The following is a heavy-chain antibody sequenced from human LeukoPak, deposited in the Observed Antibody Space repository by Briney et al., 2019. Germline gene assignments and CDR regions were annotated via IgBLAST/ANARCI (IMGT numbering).Heavy chain of an antibody. V-gene: IGHV1-46*01. J-gene: IGHJ4*02. CDR3: ARDLSGIAVAGTLVK. CDR1: GYTFTSYY. CDR2: INPSGGST. D-gene: IGHD6-19*01. Sequence: GASVKVSCKASGYTFTSYYMHWVRQAPGQGLEWMGIINPSGGSTSYAQKFQGRVTITTDESTSTAYMELSSLRSEDTAVYYCARDLSGIAVAGTLVKWGQGTLVTVSS.